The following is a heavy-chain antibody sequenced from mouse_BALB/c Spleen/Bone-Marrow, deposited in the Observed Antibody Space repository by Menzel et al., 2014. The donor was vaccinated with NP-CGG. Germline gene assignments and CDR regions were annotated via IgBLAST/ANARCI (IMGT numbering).Heavy chain of an antibody. CDR2: INPGSDSS. Sequence: QVQLQQSGAELVRPGTSVKVSCKASAYAFTNYLIEWIKKRPGQGLEWIGAINPGSDSSTYNEKFRGKATLTADNSSSTAYMQLSSLTSDDSAVYFCARAIYYDYDDGGTIAYWGQGTLVTVSA. J-gene: IGHJ3*01. CDR1: AYAFTNYL. D-gene: IGHD2-4*01. V-gene: IGHV1-54*01. CDR3: ARAIYYDYDDGGTIAY.